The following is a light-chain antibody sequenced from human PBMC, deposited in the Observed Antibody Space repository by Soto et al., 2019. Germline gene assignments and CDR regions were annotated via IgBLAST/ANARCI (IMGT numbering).Light chain of an antibody. CDR3: QQYNSYSPT. V-gene: IGKV1-5*03. J-gene: IGKJ1*01. Sequence: DIQMTQSPSTLSASVGDRVTITCRASQSISSWLAWYRQKPGRAPKLLIYKASTLESGVPSRFNGSGSGTEFTLTIGSLLPDDFATYYCQQYNSYSPTFGRGTKV. CDR1: QSISSW. CDR2: KAS.